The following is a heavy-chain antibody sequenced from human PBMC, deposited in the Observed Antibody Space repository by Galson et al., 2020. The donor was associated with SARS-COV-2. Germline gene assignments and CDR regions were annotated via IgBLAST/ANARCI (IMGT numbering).Heavy chain of an antibody. CDR3: ARDTTWASYDSSGYYDS. Sequence: GGSLRLSCVASRFTFSNYWMSWVRQAPGRGLEWVANIKADGSDKYYVDSVKGRFTISRDNAKNSLYLQMNSLRAEDTAVYYCARDTTWASYDSSGYYDSWGQGTLVTVSS. V-gene: IGHV3-7*01. J-gene: IGHJ4*02. CDR2: IKADGSDK. CDR1: RFTFSNYW. D-gene: IGHD3-22*01.